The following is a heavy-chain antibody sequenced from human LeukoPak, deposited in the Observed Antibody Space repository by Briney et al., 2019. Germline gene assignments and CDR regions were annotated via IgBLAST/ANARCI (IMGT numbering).Heavy chain of an antibody. D-gene: IGHD2-2*03. Sequence: ASVKVPCKASGYTFTSYDINWVRQATGQGLEWMGWMNPNSGNTGYAQKFQGRVTMTRNTSISTAYMELSSLRSEDTAVYYCARGGYCSSTSCYSYYYYGMDVWGQGTTVTVSS. J-gene: IGHJ6*02. CDR1: GYTFTSYD. CDR2: MNPNSGNT. V-gene: IGHV1-8*01. CDR3: ARGGYCSSTSCYSYYYYGMDV.